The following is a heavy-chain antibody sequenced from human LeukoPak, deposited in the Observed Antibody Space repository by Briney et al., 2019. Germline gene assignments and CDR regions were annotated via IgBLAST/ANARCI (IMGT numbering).Heavy chain of an antibody. CDR2: INWNGSST. CDR1: GFTFDDYG. Sequence: GGSLRLSCAASGFTFDDYGMSWVRQAPGKGLEWVSGINWNGSSTGYADSVKGRFTISRDNAKNSLYLQMNSLRAGDTALYYCARERTYYYDSNPDYFDYWGQGTLVTVSS. D-gene: IGHD3-22*01. CDR3: ARERTYYYDSNPDYFDY. V-gene: IGHV3-20*04. J-gene: IGHJ4*02.